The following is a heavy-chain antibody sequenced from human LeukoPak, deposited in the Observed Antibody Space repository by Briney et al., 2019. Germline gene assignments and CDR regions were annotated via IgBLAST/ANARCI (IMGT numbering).Heavy chain of an antibody. D-gene: IGHD3-10*01. CDR3: ARMYTMVRGVIIPYYLDNWFDP. CDR2: INPSGGST. CDR1: GYTFTSYG. J-gene: IGHJ5*02. V-gene: IGHV1-46*01. Sequence: ASVKVSCKASGYTFTSYGINWVRQATGQGLEWMGIINPSGGSTSYAQKFQGRVTMTRDTSTSTVYMELSSLRSEDTAVYYCARMYTMVRGVIIPYYLDNWFDPWGQGTLVTVSS.